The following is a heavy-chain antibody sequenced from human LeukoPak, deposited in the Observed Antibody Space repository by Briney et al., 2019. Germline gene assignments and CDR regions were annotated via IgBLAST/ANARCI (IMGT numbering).Heavy chain of an antibody. V-gene: IGHV5-51*01. Sequence: GESLKISCKASGYSFTTYWIGWVRQMSGKGLEWIGIVYPGDSDTRYSPSFQGQVTISADKSISTAYLQWSSLKASDTAMYYCARHISRSSTSSHFDYWGQGTLVTVSS. CDR1: GYSFTTYW. CDR3: ARHISRSSTSSHFDY. J-gene: IGHJ4*02. CDR2: VYPGDSDT. D-gene: IGHD6-6*01.